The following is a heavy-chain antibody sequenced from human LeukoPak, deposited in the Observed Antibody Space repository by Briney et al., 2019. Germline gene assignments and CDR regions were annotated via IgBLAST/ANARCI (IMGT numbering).Heavy chain of an antibody. Sequence: ASETLSLTCTVSGGSISCYYWSWIRQPPGKGLEWIGYIYYSGSTNYNPSLKSRVTISLDTSKNQFSLKLSAVTAADTAVYYCARADGYSSGWYFDHWGQGTLVTVSS. CDR1: GGSISCYY. CDR3: ARADGYSSGWYFDH. J-gene: IGHJ4*02. V-gene: IGHV4-59*01. D-gene: IGHD6-19*01. CDR2: IYYSGST.